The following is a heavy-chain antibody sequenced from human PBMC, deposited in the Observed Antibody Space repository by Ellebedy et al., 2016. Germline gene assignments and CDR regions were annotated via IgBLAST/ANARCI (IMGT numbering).Heavy chain of an antibody. CDR2: ICHSGTT. CDR1: GGSITTGGYC. CDR3: ARGSMAETGPGWFDP. D-gene: IGHD3-10*01. J-gene: IGHJ5*02. Sequence: SETLSLTCAVFGGSITTGGYCGNWIRQHPGQGLEWVGYICHSGTTYYNPSLKSRLTLSLDTSKNQFSLSLRSVTAADTAVYFCARGSMAETGPGWFDPWGQGTLVTVSS. V-gene: IGHV4-31*11.